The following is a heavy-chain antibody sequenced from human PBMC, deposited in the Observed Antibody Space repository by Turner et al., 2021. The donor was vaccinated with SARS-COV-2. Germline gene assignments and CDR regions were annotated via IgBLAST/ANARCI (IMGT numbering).Heavy chain of an antibody. D-gene: IGHD3-16*01. CDR3: ARTRTAGGLNAMDV. Sequence: EVQLVESGGGLVQPGRSLRLSCVASGFTFDDYAMHWGRQAPGKGLGWVSGMSWNSGNIGYADSVKGRFTISRDNAKNSLSLHMSSLRADDTALYYCARTRTAGGLNAMDVWGQGTTVTVSS. CDR2: MSWNSGNI. V-gene: IGHV3-9*01. CDR1: GFTFDDYA. J-gene: IGHJ6*02.